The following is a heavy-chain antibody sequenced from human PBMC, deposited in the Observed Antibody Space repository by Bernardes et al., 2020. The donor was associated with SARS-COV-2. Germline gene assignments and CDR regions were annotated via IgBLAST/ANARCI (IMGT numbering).Heavy chain of an antibody. Sequence: GGSLRLSCAASGFTFSNYAMTWVRQAPGKGLEWVSAIIGSGGSTYYADSVKGRFTISRDNSKNTLYLQMNSLRAEDTAMYYCVAMIRGGGYWGQGALVTVSS. D-gene: IGHD3-10*01. CDR3: VAMIRGGGY. CDR1: GFTFSNYA. J-gene: IGHJ4*02. V-gene: IGHV3-23*01. CDR2: IIGSGGST.